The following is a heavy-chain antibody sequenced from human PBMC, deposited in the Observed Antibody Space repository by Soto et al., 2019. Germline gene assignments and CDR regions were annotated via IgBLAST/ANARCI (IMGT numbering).Heavy chain of an antibody. J-gene: IGHJ6*02. Sequence: QVQLVESGGGVVQPGRSLRLSCAASGFTFSSYGMHWVRQAPGKGLEWVAVISYDGSNKYYADSVKGRFTISRDNSKNTLYLQMNSLRAEDTAVYYCAKGTAVEPRLGSQVYYGMDVWGQGTTVTVSS. D-gene: IGHD1-1*01. CDR2: ISYDGSNK. CDR1: GFTFSSYG. CDR3: AKGTAVEPRLGSQVYYGMDV. V-gene: IGHV3-30*18.